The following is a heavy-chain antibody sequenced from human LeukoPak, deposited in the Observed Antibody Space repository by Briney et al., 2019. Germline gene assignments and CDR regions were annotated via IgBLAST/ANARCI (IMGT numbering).Heavy chain of an antibody. Sequence: GGSLRLSCAASGFTFSSYAMHWVRQAPGKGLEWVAVISYDGSNKYYADSVKGRFTISRDNSKNTLYLQMNSLRAEDTAVYYCARERTYYYGSGSYYRNPSYYFDYWGQGTLVTVSS. CDR3: ARERTYYYGSGSYYRNPSYYFDY. CDR2: ISYDGSNK. J-gene: IGHJ4*02. CDR1: GFTFSSYA. D-gene: IGHD3-10*01. V-gene: IGHV3-30-3*01.